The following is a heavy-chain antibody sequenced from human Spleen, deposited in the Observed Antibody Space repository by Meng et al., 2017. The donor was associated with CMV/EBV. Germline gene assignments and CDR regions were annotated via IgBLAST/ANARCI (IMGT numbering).Heavy chain of an antibody. V-gene: IGHV4-59*01. CDR3: ARAASSGWYWYYYGMDV. CDR2: IYYSGST. CDR1: GGTISSYY. D-gene: IGHD6-19*01. Sequence: GSLRLSCTVSGGTISSYYWSWIRQPPGKGLEWIGNIYYSGSTNYNPSLKSRVTISVDTSKNQFSLKLSSVTAADTAVYYCARAASSGWYWYYYGMDVWGQGTTVTVSS. J-gene: IGHJ6*02.